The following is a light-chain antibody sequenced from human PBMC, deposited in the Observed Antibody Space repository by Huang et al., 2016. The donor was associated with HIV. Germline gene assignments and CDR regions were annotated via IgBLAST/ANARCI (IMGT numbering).Light chain of an antibody. J-gene: IGKJ1*01. Sequence: EIVMTQSPATLSVSPGERATLSCRASQSVSSNLAWYQQKPGQSPRLHIYCASTRATGIPARFSGSGSGTEFTLTISSLQSEDFAVYYCQQYNNWPRTFGQGTKVEIK. V-gene: IGKV3-15*01. CDR2: CAS. CDR3: QQYNNWPRT. CDR1: QSVSSN.